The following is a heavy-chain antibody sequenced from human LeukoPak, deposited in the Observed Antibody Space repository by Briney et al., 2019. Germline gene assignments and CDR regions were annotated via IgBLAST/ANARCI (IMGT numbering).Heavy chain of an antibody. Sequence: GGSLRLSCAASGFTFNNYAMNWVRQAPGKGLEWVSSISGGGETTYYADSAKGRFTISRDNSQNTLYLQMNSLRAEDTAVYYCATNGPQLRYFDWLPRHFDYWGQGTLVTVSS. J-gene: IGHJ4*02. V-gene: IGHV3-23*01. CDR3: ATNGPQLRYFDWLPRHFDY. D-gene: IGHD3-9*01. CDR1: GFTFNNYA. CDR2: ISGGGETT.